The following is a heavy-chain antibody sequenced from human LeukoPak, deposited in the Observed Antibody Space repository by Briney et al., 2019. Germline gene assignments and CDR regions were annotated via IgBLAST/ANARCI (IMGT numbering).Heavy chain of an antibody. CDR2: ISGDGSST. CDR1: GVTFSNYW. V-gene: IGHV3-74*01. D-gene: IGHD4-23*01. CDR3: AKGGGKVQDY. Sequence: GGSLRLSCAASGVTFSNYWMHWVRQAPGKGLVGVSRISGDGSSTNYADSVKGRFTISRDNAKNTLYLQMNSLRAEDTAVYYCAKGGGKVQDYWGQGTLVTVSS. J-gene: IGHJ4*02.